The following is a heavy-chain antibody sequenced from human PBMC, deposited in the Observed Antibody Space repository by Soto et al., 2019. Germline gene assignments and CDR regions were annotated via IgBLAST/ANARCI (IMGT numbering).Heavy chain of an antibody. V-gene: IGHV3-23*01. CDR2: ISANGQGI. D-gene: IGHD1-7*01. CDR3: AKDRNYPRDQFHY. Sequence: GSLRLSCAASGFTFSTYALSWVRQAPGKGLEWVSAISANGQGIYYADSVRGRFTISRDNSKNTIFLHMDSLRAEDTAVYYCAKDRNYPRDQFHYWGQGTLVTVSS. J-gene: IGHJ4*02. CDR1: GFTFSTYA.